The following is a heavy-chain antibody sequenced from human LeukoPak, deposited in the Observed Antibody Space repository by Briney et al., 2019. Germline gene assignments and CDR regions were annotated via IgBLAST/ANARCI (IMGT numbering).Heavy chain of an antibody. CDR1: GYTFTSYY. Sequence: ASVKVSCKASGYTFTSYYIHWVRQAPGQGLEWMGIINPIGGSTTYAQRFQGRVTMTRDTSMSTVYMELSSLRSEDTAVYYCARFGWDRRFLEWSDYWGQGTLLTVSS. V-gene: IGHV1-46*01. CDR2: INPIGGST. CDR3: ARFGWDRRFLEWSDY. D-gene: IGHD3-3*01. J-gene: IGHJ4*02.